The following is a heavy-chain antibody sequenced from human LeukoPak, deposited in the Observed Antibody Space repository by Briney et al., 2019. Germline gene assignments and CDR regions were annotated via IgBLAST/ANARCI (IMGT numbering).Heavy chain of an antibody. D-gene: IGHD6-19*01. CDR2: IYYSGSS. Sequence: KSSETLSLTCAVSGGSINSYYWSWIRQPPGKGLEWIAYIYYSGSSNYNPSLKSRVTISVDTSKNQFSLRLSSVTAADTAVYYCARHRDYGTGWYGFDYWGQGSLVTVSS. CDR1: GGSINSYY. V-gene: IGHV4-59*08. CDR3: ARHRDYGTGWYGFDY. J-gene: IGHJ4*02.